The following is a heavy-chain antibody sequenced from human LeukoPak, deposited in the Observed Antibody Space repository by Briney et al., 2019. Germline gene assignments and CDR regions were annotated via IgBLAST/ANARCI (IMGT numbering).Heavy chain of an antibody. V-gene: IGHV3-23*01. CDR2: ISGSGGST. D-gene: IGHD5-18*01. CDR1: GFTFSSYA. J-gene: IGHJ4*02. CDR3: ARDLIQLWSKDY. Sequence: GGSLRLSCAASGFTFSSYAMSWVRQAPGKGLEWVSAISGSGGSTYYADSVKGRFTISRDNSKNTLYLQMNSLRAEDTAVYYCARDLIQLWSKDYWGQGTLVNVSS.